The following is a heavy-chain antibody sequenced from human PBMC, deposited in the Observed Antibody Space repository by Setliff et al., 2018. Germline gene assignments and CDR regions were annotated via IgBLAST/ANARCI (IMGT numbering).Heavy chain of an antibody. CDR3: ARDVFPYHYEGAFDI. Sequence: ASVKVSCKASGYTFTSHYMHWVRQAPGLGLEWMGTINPSSGRTSYAQKFQGRVTMTGDTSTSTVYMDMSSLRSEDTAAYYCARDVFPYHYEGAFDIWGQGTMVTVSS. D-gene: IGHD3-22*01. J-gene: IGHJ3*02. V-gene: IGHV1-46*01. CDR2: INPSSGRT. CDR1: GYTFTSHY.